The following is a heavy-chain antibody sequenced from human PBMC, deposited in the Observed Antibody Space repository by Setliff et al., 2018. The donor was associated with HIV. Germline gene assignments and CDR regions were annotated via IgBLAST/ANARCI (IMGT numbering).Heavy chain of an antibody. J-gene: IGHJ6*03. V-gene: IGHV4-34*01. CDR1: GGSISGYY. Sequence: SETLSLTCAVYGGSISGYYWSWIRQSPGKGLEWIGEINHSGSTNFNPSLKSRVTISLDTSKNQFSLRLSSVTAADTAVYYCARGATLLPGYSDRWEYFYMDVWGKGTTVTVSS. D-gene: IGHD5-12*01. CDR3: ARGATLLPGYSDRWEYFYMDV. CDR2: INHSGST.